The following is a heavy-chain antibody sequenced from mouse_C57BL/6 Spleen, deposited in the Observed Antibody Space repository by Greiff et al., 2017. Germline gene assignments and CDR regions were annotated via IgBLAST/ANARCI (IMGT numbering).Heavy chain of an antibody. CDR1: GYTFTSYW. D-gene: IGHD3-2*02. J-gene: IGHJ3*01. Sequence: QVQLKQPGAELVMPGASVKLSCKASGYTFTSYWMHWVKQRPGQGLEWIGEIDPSDSYTNYNQKFKGKSTLTVDKSSSTAYMQLSSLTSEDSAVYYCARSDSSGLFAYWGQGTLVTVSA. CDR3: ARSDSSGLFAY. V-gene: IGHV1-69*01. CDR2: IDPSDSYT.